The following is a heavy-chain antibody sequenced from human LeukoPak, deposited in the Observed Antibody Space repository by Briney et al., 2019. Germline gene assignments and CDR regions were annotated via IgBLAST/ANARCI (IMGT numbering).Heavy chain of an antibody. V-gene: IGHV3-21*01. Sequence: GGSLRLSCAASGFTFSSYSMNWVRQAPGKGLEWVSSISSTSGYLYYANSVKGRFTISRDNAKNSLYLQMNSLRAEDTAVYYCARSRTTVTKDALDYWGQGTLVTVSS. CDR3: ARSRTTVTKDALDY. CDR1: GFTFSSYS. J-gene: IGHJ4*02. D-gene: IGHD4-17*01. CDR2: ISSTSGYL.